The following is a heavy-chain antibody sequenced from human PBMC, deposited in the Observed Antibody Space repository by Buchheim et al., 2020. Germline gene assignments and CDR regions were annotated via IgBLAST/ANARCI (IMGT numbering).Heavy chain of an antibody. CDR3: ATMTGLYCSSTSCQGAEYFQH. CDR1: GYTFTGYY. CDR2: INPNSGGT. J-gene: IGHJ1*01. D-gene: IGHD2-2*01. V-gene: IGHV1-2*04. Sequence: QVQLVQSGAEVKKPGASVKVSCKASGYTFTGYYMHWVRQAPGQGLEWMGWINPNSGGTNYAQKFQGWVTMTRDTSISTAYMELSRLRSDDTAVYYCATMTGLYCSSTSCQGAEYFQHWGQGTL.